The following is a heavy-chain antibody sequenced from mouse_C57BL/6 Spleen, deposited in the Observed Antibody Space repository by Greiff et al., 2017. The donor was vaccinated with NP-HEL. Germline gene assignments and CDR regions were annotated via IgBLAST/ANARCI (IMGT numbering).Heavy chain of an antibody. Sequence: EVQVVESGGGLVKPGGSLKLSCAASGFTFSDYGMHWVRQAPEKGLEWVAYISSGSSTIYYADTVKGRFTISRDNAKNTLFLQMTSLRSEDTGMYYCARRVLGYFDYWGQGTTLTVSS. CDR2: ISSGSSTI. CDR3: ARRVLGYFDY. D-gene: IGHD4-1*01. CDR1: GFTFSDYG. V-gene: IGHV5-17*01. J-gene: IGHJ2*01.